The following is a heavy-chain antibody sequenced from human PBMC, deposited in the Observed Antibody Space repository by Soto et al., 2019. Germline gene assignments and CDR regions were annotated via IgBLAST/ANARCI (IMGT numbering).Heavy chain of an antibody. CDR3: ARPESSSWSQFDY. D-gene: IGHD6-13*01. Sequence: SETLSLTCAVYGGSFSGYYWSWIRPTPGKGLEWIGEINHSGSTNYNPSLKSRVTISVDTSKNQFSLKLSSVTAADTAVYYCARPESSSWSQFDYWGQGTLVTVSS. V-gene: IGHV4-34*01. CDR2: INHSGST. CDR1: GGSFSGYY. J-gene: IGHJ4*02.